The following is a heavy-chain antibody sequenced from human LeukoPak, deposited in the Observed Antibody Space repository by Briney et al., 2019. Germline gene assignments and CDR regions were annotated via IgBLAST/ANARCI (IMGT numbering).Heavy chain of an antibody. D-gene: IGHD2-15*01. V-gene: IGHV4-59*01. Sequence: SETLSVTCTVSGGSISSYYWSWIRQPPGKGLEWIGYIYHSGSTNYNPSLKSRVTISVDTSKKQFSLKLSSVTAADTAVYFCARVGYCSGGSCYSDYYYAMVFGGQRTTVTVSP. J-gene: IGHJ6*01. CDR3: ARVGYCSGGSCYSDYYYAMVF. CDR2: IYHSGST. CDR1: GGSISSYY.